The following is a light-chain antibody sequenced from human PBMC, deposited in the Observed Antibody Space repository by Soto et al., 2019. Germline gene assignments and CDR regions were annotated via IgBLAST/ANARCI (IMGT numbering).Light chain of an antibody. CDR2: EVS. J-gene: IGLJ2*01. V-gene: IGLV2-8*01. CDR3: RSYAGSNNFDVV. CDR1: SSDVGGYNY. Sequence: QSALTQPPSASGSPGQSVTISCTGPSSDVGGYNYVSWYQQHPGKAPKLMIYEVSKRPSGVPDRFSGSKSGNTASLTVSGLQAEDEADYYCRSYAGSNNFDVVFGGGTQLTVL.